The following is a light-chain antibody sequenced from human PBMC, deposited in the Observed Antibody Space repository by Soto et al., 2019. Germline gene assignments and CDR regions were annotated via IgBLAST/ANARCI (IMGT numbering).Light chain of an antibody. CDR3: MQALQTPFT. J-gene: IGKJ3*01. V-gene: IGKV2-28*01. CDR1: QSLLYSNGHNY. CDR2: LGS. Sequence: DIVLTQSPFSLPVTPGEPASISCRSSQSLLYSNGHNYLDWYVQRPGQSPQILIYLGSNRAAGAPDRFSGSGSGTEFTLKISRVEAEDVGVYYCMQALQTPFTFGPGTKVDIK.